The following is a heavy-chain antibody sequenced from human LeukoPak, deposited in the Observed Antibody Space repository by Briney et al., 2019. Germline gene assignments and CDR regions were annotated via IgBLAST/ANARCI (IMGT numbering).Heavy chain of an antibody. CDR2: INHSGNT. V-gene: IGHV4-34*01. J-gene: IGHJ4*02. Sequence: ASETLSLTCTVSGGSISSYYWSWIRQPPAKGLEWIGEINHSGNTNYNPSLKSRVTISVDTSKNQFSLKLSSVTAADTAVYYCARVLLPIVVVPAAFFDYWGQGTLVTVSS. CDR3: ARVLLPIVVVPAAFFDY. CDR1: GGSISSYY. D-gene: IGHD2-2*01.